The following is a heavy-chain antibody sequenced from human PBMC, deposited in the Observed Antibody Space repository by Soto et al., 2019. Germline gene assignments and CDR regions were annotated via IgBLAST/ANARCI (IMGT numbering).Heavy chain of an antibody. CDR2: INPNSGGT. Sequence: VASVKVSCKASGYTFTGYYMHWVRQAPGQGLEWMGWINPNSGGTNYAQKFQGRVTMTRDTSISTAYMELSRLRSDDTAVYYCARPWILSSHQNWFDTWGQGTLVTVSS. CDR1: GYTFTGYY. D-gene: IGHD2-2*03. J-gene: IGHJ5*02. CDR3: ARPWILSSHQNWFDT. V-gene: IGHV1-2*02.